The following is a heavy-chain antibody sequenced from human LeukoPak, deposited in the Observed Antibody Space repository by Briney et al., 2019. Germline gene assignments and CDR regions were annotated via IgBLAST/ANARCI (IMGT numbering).Heavy chain of an antibody. J-gene: IGHJ4*02. CDR3: ARDTDYPDY. CDR2: IWYDGSNK. Sequence: QPGRSLRLSCAASGFTFSSYGMHWVGQAPGKGLEWVAVIWYDGSNKYYADSVKGRFTISRDNSKNTLYLQMNSLRAEDTAVYYCARDTDYPDYWGQGTLVTVSS. V-gene: IGHV3-33*01. CDR1: GFTFSSYG. D-gene: IGHD4-17*01.